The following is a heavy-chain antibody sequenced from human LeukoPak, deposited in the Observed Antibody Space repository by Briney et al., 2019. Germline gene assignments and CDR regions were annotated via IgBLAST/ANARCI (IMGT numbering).Heavy chain of an antibody. D-gene: IGHD3-10*01. CDR1: GLTFSSYW. Sequence: PGGSLRLSCAASGLTFSSYWMHWVRQAPGKGLVWVSRINSDGSRTNYADSVKGRFTISRDNAKNTLSLQMNSLRAEDTAVYYCARGAYGPDYWGQGTLVTVSS. CDR3: ARGAYGPDY. V-gene: IGHV3-74*01. J-gene: IGHJ4*02. CDR2: INSDGSRT.